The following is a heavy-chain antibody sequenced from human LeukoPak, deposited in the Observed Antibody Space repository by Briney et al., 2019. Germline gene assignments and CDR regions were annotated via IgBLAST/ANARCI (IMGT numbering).Heavy chain of an antibody. J-gene: IGHJ5*02. V-gene: IGHV1-69*04. D-gene: IGHD3-10*01. Sequence: SVKVSCKASGGTFSSYAISWVRQAPGQGLEWMGRIIPILGIANYAQKFQGRVTITADKSTSTAYMELSSLRSEDTAVYYCARDRPSFMVRGVISSSLNWFDPWGQGTLVTVSS. CDR2: IIPILGIA. CDR1: GGTFSSYA. CDR3: ARDRPSFMVRGVISSSLNWFDP.